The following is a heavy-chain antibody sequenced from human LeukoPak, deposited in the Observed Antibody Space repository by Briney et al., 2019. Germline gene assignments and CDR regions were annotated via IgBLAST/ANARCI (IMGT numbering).Heavy chain of an antibody. V-gene: IGHV4-34*01. CDR2: MNHSGST. D-gene: IGHD2-2*01. CDR3: ARDSGQLLSLDY. Sequence: SETLSLTCAVYGGSFSGYYWRWLRQPPGKGLEWIGEMNHSGSTTYNPSLKSRVTISVDTSKNQFSLKLRSVTAADTAVYYCARDSGQLLSLDYWGQGTLVTVSS. J-gene: IGHJ4*02. CDR1: GGSFSGYY.